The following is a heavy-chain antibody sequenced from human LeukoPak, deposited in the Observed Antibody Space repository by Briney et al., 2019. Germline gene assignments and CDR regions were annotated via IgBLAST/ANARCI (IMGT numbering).Heavy chain of an antibody. V-gene: IGHV1-18*01. CDR3: ARDRSTITGTTNWFDP. CDR2: ISAYNGNT. J-gene: IGHJ5*02. Sequence: GASVKVSCKASGYTFTSYGISWVRQAPGQGLERMGWISAYNGNTNYAQKLQGRVTMTTDTSTSTAYMELRSLRSDDTAVYYCARDRSTITGTTNWFDPWGQGTLVTVSS. CDR1: GYTFTSYG. D-gene: IGHD1-7*01.